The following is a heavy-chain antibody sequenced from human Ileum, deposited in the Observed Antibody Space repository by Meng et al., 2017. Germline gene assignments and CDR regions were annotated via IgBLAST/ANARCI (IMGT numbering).Heavy chain of an antibody. CDR1: GYTFRDYP. Sequence: QVQLVQSGADVNKVGGSVTVSCTASGYTFRDYPLHWVRQAPGQRPEWMGWINAGNGNIKISQKFQGRITITSDTSATAYMELSSLRSEDTAVYFCARENDNWNYFDYWGQGSLVTVSS. CDR3: ARENDNWNYFDY. CDR2: INAGNGNI. V-gene: IGHV1-3*01. J-gene: IGHJ4*02. D-gene: IGHD1-1*01.